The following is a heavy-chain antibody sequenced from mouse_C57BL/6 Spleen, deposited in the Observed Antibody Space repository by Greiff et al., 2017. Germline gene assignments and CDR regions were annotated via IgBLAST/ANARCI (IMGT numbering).Heavy chain of an antibody. CDR3: AAEDC. V-gene: IGHV5-6*01. J-gene: IGHJ2*01. Sequence: EVKVVESGGDLVKPGGSLKLSCAASGFTFSSYGMSWVRQTPDKRLEWVATISSGGSYTYYPDSVKGRFTISRDNAKNTQYLQMSSLKSEDTAMYYCAAEDCWGQGTTLTVSS. CDR1: GFTFSSYG. CDR2: ISSGGSYT.